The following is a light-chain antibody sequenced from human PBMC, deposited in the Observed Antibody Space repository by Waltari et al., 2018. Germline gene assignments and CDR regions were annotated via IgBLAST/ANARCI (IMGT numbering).Light chain of an antibody. Sequence: EIQMPQSPSSLSASVGDSVTITCRASQSISRYLHWYQQKPGKAHKLLIYAASSLQSGVPSRFSGSGSGTDFTLTISSLQPEDFATYYCQQSYSTPPTFGQGTKVEIK. CDR2: AAS. CDR1: QSISRY. V-gene: IGKV1-39*01. CDR3: QQSYSTPPT. J-gene: IGKJ1*01.